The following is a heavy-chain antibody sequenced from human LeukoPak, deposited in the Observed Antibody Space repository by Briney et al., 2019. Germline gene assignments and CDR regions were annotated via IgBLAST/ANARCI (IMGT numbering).Heavy chain of an antibody. Sequence: PSETLSLTCTVSGGSISSSSYYWGWIRQPPGKGLEWIGSIYYSGSTYYNPSLKSRVTISVDTSKNQFSLKLSSVTAADTAVYYCARISSTKQNWFDPWGQGTLVTVSS. V-gene: IGHV4-39*07. CDR1: GGSISSSSYY. CDR3: ARISSTKQNWFDP. CDR2: IYYSGST. D-gene: IGHD2-2*01. J-gene: IGHJ5*02.